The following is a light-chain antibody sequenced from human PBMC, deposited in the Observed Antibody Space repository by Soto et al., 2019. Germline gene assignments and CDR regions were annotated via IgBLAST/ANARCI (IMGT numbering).Light chain of an antibody. V-gene: IGKV3-11*01. CDR1: QSVSSY. J-gene: IGKJ2*01. CDR2: DAS. Sequence: EIVLTQSPATLSLSPGERATLSCRASQSVSSYLAWYQQKPGQAPRLLIYDASNRATGIPARFSGSGSGTDFTLTISSLEPEDFAVYYCQQRSNWPPYTFGQGTHLEIK. CDR3: QQRSNWPPYT.